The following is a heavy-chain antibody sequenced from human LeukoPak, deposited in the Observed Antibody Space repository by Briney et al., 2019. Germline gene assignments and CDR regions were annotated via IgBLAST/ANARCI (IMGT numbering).Heavy chain of an antibody. CDR3: AREGAPYSSSWYVGY. CDR2: IWYDGSNK. V-gene: IGHV3-33*01. Sequence: PGRSLRLSCAASGFTFSSYGMHWVRQAPGKGLEWVAVIWYDGSNKYYADSVKGRFTISRDNSKNTLYLQMNSLRAEDTAVYYCAREGAPYSSSWYVGYWGQGTLVTVSS. J-gene: IGHJ4*02. D-gene: IGHD6-13*01. CDR1: GFTFSSYG.